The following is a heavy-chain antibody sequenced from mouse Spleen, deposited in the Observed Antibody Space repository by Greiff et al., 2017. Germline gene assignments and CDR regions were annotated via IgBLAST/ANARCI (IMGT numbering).Heavy chain of an antibody. CDR2: IDPSNSET. CDR3: ARPYYYGSSYEGDWFAY. D-gene: IGHD1-1*01. J-gene: IGHJ3*01. Sequence: QVQLQQSGPELVRPGASVKMSCKASGYTFTSYWMHWVKQRPGQGLEWIGMIDPSNSETRLNQKFKDKATLNVDKSSNTAYMQLSSLTSEDSAVYYCARPYYYGSSYEGDWFAYWGQGTLVTVSA. V-gene: IGHV1S127*01. CDR1: GYTFTSYW.